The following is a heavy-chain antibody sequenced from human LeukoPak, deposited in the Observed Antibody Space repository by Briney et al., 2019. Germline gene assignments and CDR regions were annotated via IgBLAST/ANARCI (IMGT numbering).Heavy chain of an antibody. J-gene: IGHJ6*03. Sequence: SEPLSLTCTVSGGSIRSHYWSWIRQPPGKGLEWIGYSGSTNYNPSLMSRVAISVDTSKNQASLKLGSVTAADTAVYYCARVERLLIHLPRYYYYYMDVCGNGTTVTVSS. CDR3: ARVERLLIHLPRYYYYYMDV. D-gene: IGHD2-15*01. V-gene: IGHV4-59*11. CDR1: GGSIRSHY. CDR2: SGST.